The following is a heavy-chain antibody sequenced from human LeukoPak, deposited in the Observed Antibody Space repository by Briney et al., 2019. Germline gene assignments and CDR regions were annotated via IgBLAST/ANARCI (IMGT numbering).Heavy chain of an antibody. CDR1: GGTFSSYA. J-gene: IGHJ5*02. Sequence: GASVKVSCKASGGTFSSYAISWVRQAPGQGLEWMGGIIPIFGTANYAQKSQGRVTITADESTSTAYMELSSLRSEDTAVYYCARSAAIGRWFDPWGQGTLVTVSS. CDR3: ARSAAIGRWFDP. D-gene: IGHD2-2*02. CDR2: IIPIFGTA. V-gene: IGHV1-69*13.